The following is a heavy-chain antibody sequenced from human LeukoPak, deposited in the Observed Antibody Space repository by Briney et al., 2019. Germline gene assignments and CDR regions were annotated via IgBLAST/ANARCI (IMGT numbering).Heavy chain of an antibody. Sequence: GGSLRLSCAASGFTVSSNYMSWVRQAPGKGLEWVSVIYSGGSTYYADSVKGRFTISRDNSKNTLYLQMNSLRAEDTAVYYCAIEDIVVVPAAIIGFDPWGQGTLVTVSS. CDR3: AIEDIVVVPAAIIGFDP. D-gene: IGHD2-2*02. CDR2: IYSGGST. V-gene: IGHV3-66*01. J-gene: IGHJ5*02. CDR1: GFTVSSNY.